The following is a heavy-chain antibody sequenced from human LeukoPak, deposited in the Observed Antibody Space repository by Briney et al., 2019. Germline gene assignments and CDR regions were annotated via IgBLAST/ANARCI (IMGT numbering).Heavy chain of an antibody. J-gene: IGHJ4*02. D-gene: IGHD2-2*01. CDR1: GFTFSNYW. V-gene: IGHV3-7*01. CDR3: AKARYARGYFDY. CDR2: IKEDGSEK. Sequence: GGSLRLSCVASGFTFSNYWMSWVRQAPGKGLEGVANIKEDGSEKYYVDSVKGRFTISRDNAKNSLYLQMNSLRAEDTAVYYCAKARYARGYFDYWGQGTLVTVSS.